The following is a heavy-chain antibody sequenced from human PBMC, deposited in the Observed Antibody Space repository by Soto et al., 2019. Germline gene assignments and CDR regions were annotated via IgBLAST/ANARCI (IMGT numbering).Heavy chain of an antibody. J-gene: IGHJ4*02. CDR2: IKQDGSEK. V-gene: IGHV3-7*05. CDR1: GFTFSSYW. D-gene: IGHD3-10*01. Sequence: GGSLRLSCAASGFTFSSYWMSWVRQAPGKGLEWVANIKQDGSEKYYVDSVKGRFTISRDNAKNSLYLQMNSLRAEDTAVYYCARGTRAPMVPGAVDYWGQGTLVTVSS. CDR3: ARGTRAPMVPGAVDY.